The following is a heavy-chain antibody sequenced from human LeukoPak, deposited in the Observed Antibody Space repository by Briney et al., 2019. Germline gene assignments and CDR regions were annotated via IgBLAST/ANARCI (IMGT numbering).Heavy chain of an antibody. J-gene: IGHJ4*02. CDR1: GFTFSSYG. CDR2: IRYDGSNK. D-gene: IGHD6-19*01. CDR3: ASTAIAVAGTQFDY. Sequence: GGSLRLSCAASGFTFSSYGMHWVRQAPGKGLEWVAFIRYDGSNKYYADSVKGRFTISRDNSKNTLYLQMNSLRAEDTAVYYCASTAIAVAGTQFDYWGQGTLVTVSS. V-gene: IGHV3-30*02.